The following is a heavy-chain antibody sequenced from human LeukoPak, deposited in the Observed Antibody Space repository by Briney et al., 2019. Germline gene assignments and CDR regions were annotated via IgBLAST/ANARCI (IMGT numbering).Heavy chain of an antibody. CDR2: IKANSDGGTT. CDR1: GFTFKYAW. V-gene: IGHV3-15*01. CDR3: TTGTMGPGNSDH. Sequence: GGSLRLSCAASGFTFKYAWMKWVRQAPGKGLEWVGRIKANSDGGTTDYAAPVKGRFTISRDDSNNVLYLQMNSLKTEDTGVYYCTTGTMGPGNSDHWGQGTLVTVSS. D-gene: IGHD3-10*01. J-gene: IGHJ4*02.